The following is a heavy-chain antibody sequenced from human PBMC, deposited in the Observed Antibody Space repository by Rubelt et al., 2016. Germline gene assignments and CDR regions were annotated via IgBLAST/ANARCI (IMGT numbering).Heavy chain of an antibody. CDR2: INHSGDT. V-gene: IGHV4-34*01. CDR1: SVSFSDYQ. D-gene: IGHD1-26*01. CDR3: ARRKWGAPFDY. Sequence: QVQLQQWGAGLLKPSETLSLTCVVYSVSFSDYQWCWVRQAPGKGPEWIGEINHSGDTYYNPSLRSRATLSVDTSKRQFSLQITSVTAADTALYFRARRKWGAPFDYWGQGTLVTVSS. J-gene: IGHJ4*02.